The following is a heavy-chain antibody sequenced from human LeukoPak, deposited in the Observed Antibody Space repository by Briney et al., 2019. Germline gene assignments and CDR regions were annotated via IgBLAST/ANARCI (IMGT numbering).Heavy chain of an antibody. V-gene: IGHV1-18*04. J-gene: IGHJ4*02. CDR1: GYTFTSHG. D-gene: IGHD3-22*01. CDR3: ARVLYYYDSSGYYFFDY. CDR2: ISAYNGNT. Sequence: ASVKVSCKASGYTFTSHGISWVRQAPGQGLEWMGWISAYNGNTNYAQKFQGRVTMTRDTSISTAYMELSSLRSEDTAVYYCARVLYYYDSSGYYFFDYWGQGTLVTVSS.